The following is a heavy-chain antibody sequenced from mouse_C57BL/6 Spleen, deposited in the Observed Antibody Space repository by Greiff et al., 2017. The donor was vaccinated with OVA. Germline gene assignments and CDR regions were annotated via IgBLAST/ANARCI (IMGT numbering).Heavy chain of an antibody. CDR3: ARETMITTEYYYAMDY. CDR1: GYTFTSYW. J-gene: IGHJ4*01. D-gene: IGHD2-4*01. Sequence: QVQLQQPGAELVRPGSSVKLSCKASGYTFTSYWMDWVKQRPGQGLEWIGNIYPSDSETNYNQKFKDKATLTVDKSSSTAYMQLSILTSEDSAVYYGARETMITTEYYYAMDYWGQGTSVTVSS. V-gene: IGHV1-61*01. CDR2: IYPSDSET.